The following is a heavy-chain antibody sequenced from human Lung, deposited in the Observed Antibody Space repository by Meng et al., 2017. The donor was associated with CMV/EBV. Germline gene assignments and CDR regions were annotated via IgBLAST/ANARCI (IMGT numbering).Heavy chain of an antibody. V-gene: IGHV1-8*01. J-gene: IGHJ4*02. CDR2: MNPNRGTT. Sequence: GGEGKNPGASVKVSDKASGYTFASYDINWVRQGTGQGLEWMGWMNPNRGTTGYAQKFQGRVTMTRNIYKSTAYMDLSSLRSEDTAVYYCATGVADFEYWGQGTLVTVSS. D-gene: IGHD6-19*01. CDR1: GYTFASYD. CDR3: ATGVADFEY.